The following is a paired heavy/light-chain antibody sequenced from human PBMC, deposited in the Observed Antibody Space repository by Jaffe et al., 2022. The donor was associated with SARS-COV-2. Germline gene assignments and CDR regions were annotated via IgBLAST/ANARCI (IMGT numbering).Light chain of an antibody. CDR1: ALPKQY. J-gene: IGLJ2*01. V-gene: IGLV3-25*03. CDR3: QSADSSGTVV. CDR2: KDS. Sequence: SYELTQPPSVSVSPGQTARITCSGDALPKQYAYWYQQKPGQAPVLVIYKDSERPSGIPERFSGSSSGTTVTLTISGVQAEDEADYYCQSADSSGTVVFGGGTKLTVL.
Heavy chain of an antibody. CDR1: GFTFSSYG. J-gene: IGHJ5*02. D-gene: IGHD3-22*01. CDR2: IWYDGSNK. V-gene: IGHV3-33*01. CDR3: ARDGWHYYDSSGPDTWNWFDP. Sequence: QVQLVESGGGVVQPGRSLRLSCAASGFTFSSYGMHWVRQAPGKGLEWVAVIWYDGSNKYYADSVKGRFTISRDNSKNTLYLQMNSLRAEDTAVYYCARDGWHYYDSSGPDTWNWFDPWGQGTLVTVSS.